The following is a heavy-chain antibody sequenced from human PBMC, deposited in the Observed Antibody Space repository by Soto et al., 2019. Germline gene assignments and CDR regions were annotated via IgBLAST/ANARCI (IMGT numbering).Heavy chain of an antibody. CDR3: ARKTYYYGSGSYWRGQYHYGMDV. V-gene: IGHV4-34*01. Sequence: SETLSLTCAVYGGSFGGYYWSWIRQPPGKGLEWIGEINHSGSTNYNPSLKSRVTISVDTSKNQFSLKLSSVTAADTAVYYCARKTYYYGSGSYWRGQYHYGMDVWGQGTTVTVSS. CDR2: INHSGST. D-gene: IGHD3-10*01. CDR1: GGSFGGYY. J-gene: IGHJ6*02.